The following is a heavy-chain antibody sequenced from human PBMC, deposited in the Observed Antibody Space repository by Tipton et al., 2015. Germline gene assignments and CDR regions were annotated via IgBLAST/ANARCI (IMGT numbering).Heavy chain of an antibody. V-gene: IGHV4-61*01. CDR3: ACQYYDSLTRDYQTDDY. CDR1: GGSVSTSNYY. CDR2: ISYTGNT. D-gene: IGHD3-9*01. J-gene: IGHJ4*02. Sequence: TLSLTCTVSGGSVSTSNYYWSWIRQPPGKGLEWIGYISYTGNTRYNTTLKSRVTMSRNTSKNQFSLELTSVTAADTAVYYYACQYYDSLTRDYQTDDYWGQGTLGTVSS.